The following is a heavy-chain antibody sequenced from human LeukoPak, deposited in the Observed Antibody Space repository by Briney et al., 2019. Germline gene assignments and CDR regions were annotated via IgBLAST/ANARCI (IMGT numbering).Heavy chain of an antibody. CDR1: GYTFTGYY. D-gene: IGHD4-17*01. V-gene: IGHV1-2*02. CDR3: ARDGDYYMRSWFDP. J-gene: IGHJ5*02. CDR2: INPNSGGT. Sequence: ASVKVSCKASGYTFTGYYMHWVRQAPGQGLEWMGWINPNSGGTIYAQRFQGRVTMTRDTSISTAYMELSRLRSDDTAVYYCARDGDYYMRSWFDPWGQGTLVTVSS.